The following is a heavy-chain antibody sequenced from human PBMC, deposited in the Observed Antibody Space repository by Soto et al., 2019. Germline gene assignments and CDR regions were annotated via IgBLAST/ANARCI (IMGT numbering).Heavy chain of an antibody. CDR1: GFTFSSYA. V-gene: IGHV3-23*01. J-gene: IGHJ4*02. D-gene: IGHD3-10*01. CDR3: AKASGWFGEFDY. Sequence: EVQLLESGGGLVQPGGSLRLSCATSGFTFSSYAMSWVRQAPGKGLEWVSAISGSGGSTYYADSVKGRFTISRDNSKNTLYLQMNSLRAEDTAVYYCAKASGWFGEFDYWGQGTLVTVSS. CDR2: ISGSGGST.